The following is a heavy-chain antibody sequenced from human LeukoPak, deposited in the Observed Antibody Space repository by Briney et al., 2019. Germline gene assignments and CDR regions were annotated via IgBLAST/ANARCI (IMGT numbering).Heavy chain of an antibody. CDR2: IYYSGST. J-gene: IGHJ5*02. CDR1: GGSISSYY. Sequence: SETLSLTCTVSGGSISSYYWSWIRQPPGKGLEWIGYIYYSGSTNYNPSLKSRVTISVDTSKNQFSLKLSSVTAADTAVYYCARANYFPTRWFDPWGQGTLVTVSS. D-gene: IGHD5-24*01. CDR3: ARANYFPTRWFDP. V-gene: IGHV4-59*01.